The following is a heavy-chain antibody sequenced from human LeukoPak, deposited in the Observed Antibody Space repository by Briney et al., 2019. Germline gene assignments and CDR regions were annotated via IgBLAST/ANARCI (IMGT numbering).Heavy chain of an antibody. J-gene: IGHJ4*02. D-gene: IGHD4-17*01. CDR2: INPNSGGT. Sequence: ASVKVSCKASGYAFTCYYMHWVRQAPGQGLEWMGRINPNSGGTNYAQKFQGRVTMTRDTSISTAYMELSRLRSDDTAVYYCARDPSSFYGDYDDYWGQGTLATVSS. CDR3: ARDPSSFYGDYDDY. CDR1: GYAFTCYY. V-gene: IGHV1-2*06.